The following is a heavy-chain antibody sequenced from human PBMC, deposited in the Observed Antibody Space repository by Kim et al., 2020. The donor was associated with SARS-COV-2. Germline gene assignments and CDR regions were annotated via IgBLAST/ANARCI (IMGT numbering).Heavy chain of an antibody. J-gene: IGHJ4*02. CDR3: ARAGSIVGATGIDY. Sequence: AQKFQGRVTMTRETSIITAYMELSRLRSDDTAVYYCARAGSIVGATGIDYWGQGTLVTVSS. D-gene: IGHD1-26*01. V-gene: IGHV1-2*02.